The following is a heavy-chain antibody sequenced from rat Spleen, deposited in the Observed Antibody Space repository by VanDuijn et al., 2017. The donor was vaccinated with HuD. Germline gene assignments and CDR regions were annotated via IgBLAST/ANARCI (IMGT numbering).Heavy chain of an antibody. CDR2: ISPSGGST. V-gene: IGHV5S23*01. D-gene: IGHD1-1*01. CDR3: ARHPDYSNYFDY. J-gene: IGHJ2*01. Sequence: EVQMVESSGGLVQPGRSLKLSCAASGFTFSNYDMAWVRQAPTEGLEWVASISPSGGSTYYRDSVKGRFTVSRDNTKSTLYLQMDSLRSEDTATYYCARHPDYSNYFDYWGQGVMVTVSS. CDR1: GFTFSNYD.